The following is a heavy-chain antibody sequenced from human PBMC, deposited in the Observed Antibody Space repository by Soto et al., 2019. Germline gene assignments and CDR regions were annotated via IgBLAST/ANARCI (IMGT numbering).Heavy chain of an antibody. CDR2: IWHDGSIK. CDR1: GFSFSSHG. J-gene: IGHJ5*02. V-gene: IGHV3-33*01. CDR3: ARGNRGHRFDP. D-gene: IGHD4-4*01. Sequence: QVPLVESGGGVVQPGRSLRLSCAASGFSFSSHGMHWVRQAPGKGLEWVAVIWHDGSIKKYADSVKGRFTISRDNFKNTLYLDMNSLRVEDTAVYYCARGNRGHRFDPWGRGTLVTVPS.